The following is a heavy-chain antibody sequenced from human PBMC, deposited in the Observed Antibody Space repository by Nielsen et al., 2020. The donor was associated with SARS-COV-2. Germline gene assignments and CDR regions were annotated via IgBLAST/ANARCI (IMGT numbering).Heavy chain of an antibody. D-gene: IGHD1-26*01. CDR2: ISGSGGST. J-gene: IGHJ3*02. CDR1: GFTFSSYW. Sequence: GESLKISCAASGFTFSSYWMSWVRQAPGKGLEWVSAISGSGGSTYYADSVKGRFTISRDNSKNTLYLQMNSLRAEDTAVYYCARDLGGSYYRDAFDIWGQGTMVTVSS. CDR3: ARDLGGSYYRDAFDI. V-gene: IGHV3-23*01.